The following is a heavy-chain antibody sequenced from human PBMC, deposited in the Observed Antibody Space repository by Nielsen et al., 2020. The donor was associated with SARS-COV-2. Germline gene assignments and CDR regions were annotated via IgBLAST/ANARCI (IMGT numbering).Heavy chain of an antibody. J-gene: IGHJ4*02. CDR2: ISYDGSNK. CDR1: GFTFSSYG. D-gene: IGHD5-12*01. CDR3: AKAYSGYDYYFDY. V-gene: IGHV3-30*18. Sequence: GESLKISCAASGFTFSSYGMHWVRQAPGKGLEWVAVISYDGSNKYYADSVKGRFTISRDNSKNTLYLQMNSLRAEDTAVYYCAKAYSGYDYYFDYWGQGTLVTVSS.